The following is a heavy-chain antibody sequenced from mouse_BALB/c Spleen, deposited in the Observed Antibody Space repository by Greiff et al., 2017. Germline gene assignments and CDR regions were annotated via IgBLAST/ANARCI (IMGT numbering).Heavy chain of an antibody. Sequence: QVQLQQSGAELMKPGASVKISCKATGYTFSSYWIEWVKQRPGHGLEWIGEILPGSGSTNYNEKFKGKATFTADTSSNTAYMQLSSLTSEDSAVYYCARSHGNLRGTWFAYWGQGTLVTVSA. V-gene: IGHV1-9*01. CDR3: ARSHGNLRGTWFAY. CDR1: GYTFSSYW. D-gene: IGHD2-1*01. CDR2: ILPGSGST. J-gene: IGHJ3*01.